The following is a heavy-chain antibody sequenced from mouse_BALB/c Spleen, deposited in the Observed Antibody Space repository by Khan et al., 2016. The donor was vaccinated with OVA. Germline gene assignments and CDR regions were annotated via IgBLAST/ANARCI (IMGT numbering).Heavy chain of an antibody. J-gene: IGHJ3*01. D-gene: IGHD2-2*01. CDR2: IWSAGST. Sequence: QVQLKESGPGLVQPSQSLSITCTVTGFSLTNYSVHWVRQSPGKGLEWLGVIWSAGSTDYNAAFISRLTIRKDNSRSQVFFKMNSLQPNDTAIDYCAIRGYGYGRGALFAYWGQGTLVTVSA. CDR3: AIRGYGYGRGALFAY. V-gene: IGHV2-2*02. CDR1: GFSLTNYS.